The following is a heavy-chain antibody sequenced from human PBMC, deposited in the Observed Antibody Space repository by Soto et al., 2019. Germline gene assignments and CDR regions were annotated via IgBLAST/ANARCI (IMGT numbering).Heavy chain of an antibody. CDR3: TRDPDLEDRPGWFDP. Sequence: GASVKVSCKASGGTFSSYVIIWVRQAPGQGLEWMGGIIPMFETASYAQKFQDRVTITADESTSTFYMELNSLRSEDTAVYYCTRDPDLEDRPGWFDPWGQGTLVTVSS. CDR2: IIPMFETA. J-gene: IGHJ5*02. D-gene: IGHD6-6*01. V-gene: IGHV1-69*13. CDR1: GGTFSSYV.